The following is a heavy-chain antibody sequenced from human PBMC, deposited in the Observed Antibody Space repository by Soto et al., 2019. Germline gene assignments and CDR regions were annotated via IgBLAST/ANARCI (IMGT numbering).Heavy chain of an antibody. D-gene: IGHD7-27*01. Sequence: GGSLRLSCAASGFTFSNPWMTWVRQAPGKGLEWVANMNQDGSEKYYEDSVKGRFTISRDNAKNSLSLQMNSLTAEDTAVYFCARDNRGTFDYWGQGALVTVSS. CDR1: GFTFSNPW. J-gene: IGHJ4*02. CDR3: ARDNRGTFDY. V-gene: IGHV3-7*03. CDR2: MNQDGSEK.